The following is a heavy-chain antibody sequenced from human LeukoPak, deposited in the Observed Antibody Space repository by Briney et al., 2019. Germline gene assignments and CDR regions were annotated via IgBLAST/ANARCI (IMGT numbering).Heavy chain of an antibody. CDR2: IYYSEST. CDR3: ARHGGLQPYYFDY. J-gene: IGHJ4*02. Sequence: PSETLSLTCTVSGGSISTYYWIWIRQPPGKGLEWIGYIYYSESTNYNPSLKSRVTISVDTSKNQFSLKLSSVTAADTAVYYCARHGGLQPYYFDYWGQGTLVTVSS. D-gene: IGHD1-1*01. CDR1: GGSISTYY. V-gene: IGHV4-59*08.